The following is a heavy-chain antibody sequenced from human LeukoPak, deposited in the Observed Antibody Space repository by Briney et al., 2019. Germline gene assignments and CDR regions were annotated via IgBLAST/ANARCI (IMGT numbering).Heavy chain of an antibody. J-gene: IGHJ3*02. D-gene: IGHD3-22*01. Sequence: PSETLSLTCTVSGASFSSGPYFWNWVRQPAGKGLEWIGRISTRGSTTYNPSLKSRLTLSVDTSNNQFSLKLSSVTAADTAVYYCARGGGGDYDSSGYYYIAFDIWGQGTMVTVSS. CDR2: ISTRGST. CDR3: ARGGGGDYDSSGYYYIAFDI. CDR1: GASFSSGPYF. V-gene: IGHV4-61*02.